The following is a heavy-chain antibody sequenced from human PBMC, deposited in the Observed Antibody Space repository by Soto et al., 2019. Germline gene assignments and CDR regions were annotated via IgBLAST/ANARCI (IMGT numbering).Heavy chain of an antibody. CDR3: ARVKDGYNLNWFDP. Sequence: GGALRLSCAASGFPFSCYCMHWGRPGPGKGLEWVAVIWYDGSNKYYADSVKGRFTISRDNSKNTLYLQMNSLRAEDTAVYYCARVKDGYNLNWFDPWGQGTLVTVSS. CDR2: IWYDGSNK. V-gene: IGHV3-33*01. J-gene: IGHJ5*02. D-gene: IGHD5-12*01. CDR1: GFPFSCYC.